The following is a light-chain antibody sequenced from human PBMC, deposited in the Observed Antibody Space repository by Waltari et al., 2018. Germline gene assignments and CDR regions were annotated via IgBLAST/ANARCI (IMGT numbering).Light chain of an antibody. CDR2: DAS. CDR3: HQYNNWPLYT. V-gene: IGKV3-15*01. CDR1: ESIARN. Sequence: EIDMTQSSATLSLSPGERATLSCRASESIARNLAWYQQKAGQPPRLLIYDASTRAMGVPVRFTGSGSGTEFTLTISSLQSEDFAVYHCHQYNNWPLYTFGQGTRLEIK. J-gene: IGKJ2*01.